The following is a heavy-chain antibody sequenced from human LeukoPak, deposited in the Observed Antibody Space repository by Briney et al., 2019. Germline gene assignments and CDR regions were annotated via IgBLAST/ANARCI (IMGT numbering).Heavy chain of an antibody. J-gene: IGHJ5*02. CDR2: ISGSGGSA. CDR1: GFTFSSYA. D-gene: IGHD6-19*01. CDR3: AKHQSSGWLPNWFDP. V-gene: IGHV3-23*01. Sequence: PGGSLRLSCTASGFTFSSYAMSWVRQAPGKGLEWVSAISGSGGSAYYADSVKGRFTISRDNSKNTLYLQMTSLRAEDTALYYCAKHQSSGWLPNWFDPWGQGSLVTVSS.